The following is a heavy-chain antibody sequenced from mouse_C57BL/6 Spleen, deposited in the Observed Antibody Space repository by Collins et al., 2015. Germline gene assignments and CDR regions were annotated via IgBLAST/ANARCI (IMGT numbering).Heavy chain of an antibody. V-gene: IGHV15-2*01. CDR2: ILPSIGRT. J-gene: IGHJ2*01. CDR1: DSEVFPIAY. CDR3: ARGRFITTVVAPFDY. D-gene: IGHD1-1*01. Sequence: QVHLQQSGSELRSPGSSVKLSCKDFDSEVFPIAYMSWVRQKPGHGFEWIGGILPSIGRTIYGEKFEDKATLDADTLSNTAYLELNSLTSEDSAIYYCARGRFITTVVAPFDYWGQGTTLTVSS.